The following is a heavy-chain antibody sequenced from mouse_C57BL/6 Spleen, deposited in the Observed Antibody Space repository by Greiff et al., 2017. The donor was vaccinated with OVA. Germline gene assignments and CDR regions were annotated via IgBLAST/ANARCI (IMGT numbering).Heavy chain of an antibody. CDR1: GYTFTSYW. D-gene: IGHD1-1*01. CDR3: APYYGSSRWYFDV. V-gene: IGHV1-64*01. J-gene: IGHJ1*03. Sequence: QVQLQQPGAELVKPGASVKLSCKASGYTFTSYWMHWVKQRPGQGLAWIGMIHPNSGSTNYNEKFKSKATLTVDKSSSTAYMQLSSLTSEDSAVYYCAPYYGSSRWYFDVWGTGTTVTVSS. CDR2: IHPNSGST.